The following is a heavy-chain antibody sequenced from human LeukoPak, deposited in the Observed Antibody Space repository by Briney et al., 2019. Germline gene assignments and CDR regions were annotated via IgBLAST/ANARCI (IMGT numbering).Heavy chain of an antibody. J-gene: IGHJ6*02. CDR2: IYYSGST. V-gene: IGHV4-39*02. CDR1: GGSISSSSYY. D-gene: IGHD5-18*01. Sequence: PSETLSLTCTVSGGSISSSSYYWGWIRQPPGKGLEWIGSIYYSGSTYYNPSLKSRVTISVDTSKNQFSLKLSSVTAADTAVYYCARDGGYSYGYHDYYYYYGMDVWGQGTTVTVSS. CDR3: ARDGGYSYGYHDYYYYYGMDV.